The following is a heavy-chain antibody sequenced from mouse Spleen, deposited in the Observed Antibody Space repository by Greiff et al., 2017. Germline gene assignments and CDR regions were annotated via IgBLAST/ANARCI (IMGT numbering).Heavy chain of an antibody. V-gene: IGHV1-18*01. CDR2: INPNNGGT. D-gene: IGHD1-2*01. CDR1: GYTFTDYN. Sequence: EVKLQESGPELVKPGASVKIPCKASGYTFTDYNMDWVKQSHGKSLEWIGDINPNNGGTIYNQKFKGKATLTVDKSSSTAYMELRSLTSEDTAVYYCARRDYGYPWFAYWGQGTLVTVSA. CDR3: ARRDYGYPWFAY. J-gene: IGHJ3*01.